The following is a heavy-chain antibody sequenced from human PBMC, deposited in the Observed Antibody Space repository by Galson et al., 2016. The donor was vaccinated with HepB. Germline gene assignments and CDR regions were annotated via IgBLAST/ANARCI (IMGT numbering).Heavy chain of an antibody. CDR1: GFTFSGSG. CDR2: IRSKTNNYAT. Sequence: SLRLSCAASGFTFSGSGIHWVRQASGKGLEWIGRIRSKTNNYATAYAASVIGRFTIWRDDSKNTAYLQMNSLKTEDTAVYFCTRAFQDTAGDSWGRGTLVSVSS. V-gene: IGHV3-73*01. CDR3: TRAFQDTAGDS. D-gene: IGHD5-18*01. J-gene: IGHJ5*01.